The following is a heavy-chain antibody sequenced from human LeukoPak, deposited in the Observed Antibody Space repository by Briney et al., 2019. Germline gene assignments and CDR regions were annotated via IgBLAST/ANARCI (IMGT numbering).Heavy chain of an antibody. Sequence: GGSLRLSCAASGFTFSNNAMSWVRQAPGKGLEWVSAISGSGGATYYGDSVKGRFTISRDNSKNTLHLQMNSLRAEDTAVYYCAKDDRGNEAPFDYWGQGTLVTVSS. CDR3: AKDDRGNEAPFDY. J-gene: IGHJ4*02. V-gene: IGHV3-23*01. CDR2: ISGSGGAT. CDR1: GFTFSNNA.